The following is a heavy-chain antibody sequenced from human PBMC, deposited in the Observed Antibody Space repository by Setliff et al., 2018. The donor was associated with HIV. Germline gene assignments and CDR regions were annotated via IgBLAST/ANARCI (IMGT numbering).Heavy chain of an antibody. Sequence: SETLSLTCAVSGGSISSYYWSWTRQPPGKGLEWIGYISYSGSTNYNPSLKSRVTILVDTSKNHFSLKLTSVTAADTAVYYCARGPTRFYFGYWGQGTLVTVSS. J-gene: IGHJ4*02. V-gene: IGHV4-59*01. CDR3: ARGPTRFYFGY. CDR1: GGSISSYY. D-gene: IGHD1-1*01. CDR2: ISYSGST.